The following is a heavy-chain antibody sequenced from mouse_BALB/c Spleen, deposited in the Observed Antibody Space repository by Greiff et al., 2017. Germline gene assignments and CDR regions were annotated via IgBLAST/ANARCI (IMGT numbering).Heavy chain of an antibody. J-gene: IGHJ4*01. CDR2: ISSGGST. D-gene: IGHD1-1*01. CDR1: GFTFSSYA. CDR3: ARDYYGYAMDY. V-gene: IGHV5-6-5*01. Sequence: EVKVEESGGGLVKPGGSLKLSCAASGFTFSSYAMSWVRQTPEKRLEWVASISSGGSTYYPDSVKGRFTISRDNARNILYLQMSSLRSEDTAMYYCARDYYGYAMDYWGQGTSVTVSS.